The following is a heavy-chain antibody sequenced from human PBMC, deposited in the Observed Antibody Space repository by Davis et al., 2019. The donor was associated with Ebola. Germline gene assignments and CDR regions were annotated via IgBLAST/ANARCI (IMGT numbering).Heavy chain of an antibody. D-gene: IGHD6-6*01. CDR2: INADNGNT. CDR3: TTSSSIYYFEY. J-gene: IGHJ4*02. Sequence: ASVKVSCKASGYTFTSHAIHWVRQAPGQRLEWMGWINADNGNTRYLQNFQGRVTITRDTSASTAYMELSSLRSEDTALYFCTTSSSIYYFEYWGLGTLVTVSS. CDR1: GYTFTSHA. V-gene: IGHV1-3*01.